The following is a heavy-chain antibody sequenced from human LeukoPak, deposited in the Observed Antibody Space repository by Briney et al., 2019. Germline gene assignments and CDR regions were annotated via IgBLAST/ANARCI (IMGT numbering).Heavy chain of an antibody. CDR3: ARDYRAYYYYMDV. CDR1: GFTFSSYW. CDR2: IKQDGSEK. V-gene: IGHV3-7*01. J-gene: IGHJ6*03. Sequence: GGSLRLSCAASGFTFSSYWMSWVRQAPGKGLEWVANIKQDGSEKYYVDSVKGRFTIPRDNAKNSLYLQMNSLRAEDTAVYYCARDYRAYYYYMDVWGKGTTVTVSS. D-gene: IGHD3-16*02.